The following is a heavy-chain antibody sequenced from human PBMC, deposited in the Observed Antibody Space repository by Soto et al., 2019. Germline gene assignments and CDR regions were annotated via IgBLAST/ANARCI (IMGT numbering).Heavy chain of an antibody. CDR3: ARHDYDILTALTNNWFGP. J-gene: IGHJ5*02. V-gene: IGHV4-39*01. CDR1: GGSISSSRCH. D-gene: IGHD3-9*01. Sequence: SETLSLTCTVSGGSISSSRCHWGWIRQPPGKGLEWIASIKYSGTTFYNPSLKSRVTLSVDTSKNQFALKLSSVTAADTALYYCARHDYDILTALTNNWFGPWGQGTLVTVSS. CDR2: IKYSGTT.